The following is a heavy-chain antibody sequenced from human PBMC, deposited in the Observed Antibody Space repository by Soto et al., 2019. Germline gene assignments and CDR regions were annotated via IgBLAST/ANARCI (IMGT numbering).Heavy chain of an antibody. J-gene: IGHJ4*02. CDR2: ISTYKGVT. V-gene: IGHV1-18*04. CDR3: VRVVVVPNYARTEDY. Sequence: QVQLVQSETEVMKPGASVKVSCKTSGYTFTNYDISWVRQAPGQGLEWMGWISTYKGVTEYAQKFQGRVTLTADTATSTSYMELRSLKSDDPAVYFFVRVVVVPNYARTEDYWGQGTLVTVSS. D-gene: IGHD2-15*01. CDR1: GYTFTNYD.